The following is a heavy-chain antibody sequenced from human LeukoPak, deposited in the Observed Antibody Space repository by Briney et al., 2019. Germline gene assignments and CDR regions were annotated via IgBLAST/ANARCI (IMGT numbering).Heavy chain of an antibody. V-gene: IGHV3-15*01. CDR2: IKSKTDGGTT. CDR1: GFTFSNAW. D-gene: IGHD6-19*01. Sequence: PGGSLRLSCAASGFTFSNAWMSWVRQAPGKGLEWVGRIKSKTDGGTTDYAAPVKGRFTISRDGSKNTLYLQMNSLKTEDTAVYYCTLRSGWYGGIDYWGQGTLVTVSS. CDR3: TLRSGWYGGIDY. J-gene: IGHJ4*02.